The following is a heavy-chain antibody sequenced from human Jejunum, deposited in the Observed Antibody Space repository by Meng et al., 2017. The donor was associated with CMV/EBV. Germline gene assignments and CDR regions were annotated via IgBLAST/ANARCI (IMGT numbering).Heavy chain of an antibody. CDR2: IYYSGST. V-gene: IGHV4-28*03. CDR1: GSSISSSNW. J-gene: IGHJ4*02. Sequence: QLQSSGPGLVQPSEPLSPSCAVAGSSISSSNWWGWIRQPPGKGLGWIGYIYYSGSTYYNPSLKSRVTMSLDTSKNQFSLNLRSVTAADTATYYCARGPGASTREGVDYWGLGTLVTVSS. CDR3: ARGPGASTREGVDY. D-gene: IGHD1-26*01.